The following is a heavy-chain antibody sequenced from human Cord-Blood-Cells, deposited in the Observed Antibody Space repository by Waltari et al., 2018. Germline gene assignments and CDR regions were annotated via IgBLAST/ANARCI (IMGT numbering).Heavy chain of an antibody. CDR2: IYHSGST. V-gene: IGHV4-30-2*01. CDR3: ARSIYDYNYYYGMDV. Sequence: QLQLQESGSGLVKPSQTLSLTCAVSGGSISSGGYSWSWIRQPPGKGLEWIGYIYHSGSTYYNPSLKSRVNISVDRSKNQFSLKLSSVTAADTAVYYCARSIYDYNYYYGMDVWGQGTTVTVSS. J-gene: IGHJ6*02. D-gene: IGHD5-12*01. CDR1: GGSISSGGYS.